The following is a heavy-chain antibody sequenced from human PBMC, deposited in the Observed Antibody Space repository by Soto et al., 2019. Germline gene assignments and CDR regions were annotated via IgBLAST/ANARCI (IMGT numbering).Heavy chain of an antibody. J-gene: IGHJ5*02. CDR1: GFTFSSYA. D-gene: IGHD3-9*01. CDR2: ISGGGGST. CDR3: AKGRYFVLLCPDNWFVP. Sequence: PGGSLRLSCAASGFTFSSYAMSWVRQAPGKGLEWVSAISGGGGSTYYADSVKGRFTISRDNSKNTLYLQMNSLRAEDTAVYYCAKGRYFVLLCPDNWFVPWGQTTLFTV. V-gene: IGHV3-23*01.